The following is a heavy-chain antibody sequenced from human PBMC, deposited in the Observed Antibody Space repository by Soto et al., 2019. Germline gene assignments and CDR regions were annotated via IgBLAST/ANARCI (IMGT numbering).Heavy chain of an antibody. Sequence: VQLGESGGGVAQPGRSLRLSCAVSGLTFSDYGMHWVRQAPGKGLEWVAVVSYDGSYKYYADSVKGRFTVSRDLSGNTLFLQMNSLRLEDTAVYFCAKEMYPRTVLDSSSPWGDYWGQGTLVAVSS. D-gene: IGHD6-6*01. CDR1: GLTFSDYG. J-gene: IGHJ4*02. CDR2: VSYDGSYK. V-gene: IGHV3-30*18. CDR3: AKEMYPRTVLDSSSPWGDY.